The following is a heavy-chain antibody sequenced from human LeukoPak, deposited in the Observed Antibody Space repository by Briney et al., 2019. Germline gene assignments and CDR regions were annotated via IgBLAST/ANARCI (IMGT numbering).Heavy chain of an antibody. CDR1: GGTFSSYA. V-gene: IGHV1-69*06. CDR2: IIPIFGTA. D-gene: IGHD5-24*01. Sequence: SVKVSCKASGGTFSSYAISWVRQAPGQGLEWMGGIIPIFGTANYAQKFQGRVTITADKSTSTAYMELSSLRSEDAAVYYCARVVGDGYNYIGLDYWGQGTLVTVSS. CDR3: ARVVGDGYNYIGLDY. J-gene: IGHJ4*02.